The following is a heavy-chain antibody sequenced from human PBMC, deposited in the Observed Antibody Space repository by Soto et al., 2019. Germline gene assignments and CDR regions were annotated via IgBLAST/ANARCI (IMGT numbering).Heavy chain of an antibody. CDR2: IYPGGTNI. Sequence: QVQLVQSGPEVKKPGASVKLSCKAIGYSFTSHYMHWVRQAPGQGLEWMGTIYPGGTNIAYAQKFQGRVTLTKATSTTTVYMELHSLTSADTAVYYCARDQSWHDLLWSFDPWGQGTLVTVSS. V-gene: IGHV1-46*03. J-gene: IGHJ5*02. CDR3: ARDQSWHDLLWSFDP. D-gene: IGHD1-1*01. CDR1: GYSFTSHY.